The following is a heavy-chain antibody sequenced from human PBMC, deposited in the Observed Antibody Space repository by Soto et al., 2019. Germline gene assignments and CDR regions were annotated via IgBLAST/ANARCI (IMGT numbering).Heavy chain of an antibody. D-gene: IGHD2-15*01. Sequence: QVQLVQSGAEEKKPGASVKVSCKASGYTFINYAIHWVRQAPGQRLECMGRINAGNGDTKYSQKFQGRVTITRDTSANTAYMELSGLRSEGTAVYYCARGGAGYYSDYWGQGTLVTVSS. CDR1: GYTFINYA. CDR3: ARGGAGYYSDY. J-gene: IGHJ4*02. V-gene: IGHV1-3*05. CDR2: INAGNGDT.